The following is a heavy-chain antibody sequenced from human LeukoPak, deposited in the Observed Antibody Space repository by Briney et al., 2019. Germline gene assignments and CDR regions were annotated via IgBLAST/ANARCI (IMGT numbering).Heavy chain of an antibody. D-gene: IGHD1-26*01. Sequence: TSETLSLTCAVYGGSFSGYYWSWIRQPPGKGLEWIGEINHSGSTNYNPSLKSRVTISVDTSKNQFSLKLSSVTAADTAVYYCAGTGRKNAFDIWGQGTMVTVSS. CDR1: GGSFSGYY. CDR3: AGTGRKNAFDI. CDR2: INHSGST. J-gene: IGHJ3*02. V-gene: IGHV4-34*01.